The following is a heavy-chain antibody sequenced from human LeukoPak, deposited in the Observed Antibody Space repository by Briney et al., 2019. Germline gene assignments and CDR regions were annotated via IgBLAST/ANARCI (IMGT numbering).Heavy chain of an antibody. D-gene: IGHD3-22*01. CDR2: INPNSGGT. CDR3: ARSGYDSSGYVDY. Sequence: ASVKVSCKASGYTFTSYGISWVRQAPGQGLEWMGWINPNSGGTNYAQRFQGRVTMTRDTSISTAYMELSRLRSDDTAVYYCARSGYDSSGYVDYWGQGTLVTVSS. V-gene: IGHV1-2*02. CDR1: GYTFTSYG. J-gene: IGHJ4*02.